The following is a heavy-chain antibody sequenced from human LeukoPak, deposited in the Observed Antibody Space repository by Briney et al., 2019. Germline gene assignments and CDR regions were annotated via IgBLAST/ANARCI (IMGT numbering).Heavy chain of an antibody. Sequence: SETLSLTCTVSGGSIRTYYWSWIRQPPGKGLEWVGYIYYSGSTKYSPSLKSRVTMSVETSKDQFSLKLSSVTAADTAMYYCERLHWSDHFYGVDVWGQGTRSPSP. CDR3: ERLHWSDHFYGVDV. V-gene: IGHV4-59*08. CDR1: GGSIRTYY. D-gene: IGHD1-1*01. J-gene: IGHJ6*02. CDR2: IYYSGST.